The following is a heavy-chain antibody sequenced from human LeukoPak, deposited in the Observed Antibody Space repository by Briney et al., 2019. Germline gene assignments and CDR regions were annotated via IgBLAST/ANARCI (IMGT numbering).Heavy chain of an antibody. CDR3: ARSIVVVPAALDY. J-gene: IGHJ4*02. Sequence: ASVKVSCKASGYTFTSCAMHWVRQAPGQRLEWMGWINAGNGNTKYSQKFQGRVTITRDTSASTAYMELSSLRSEDTAVYYCARSIVVVPAALDYWGQGTLVTVSS. V-gene: IGHV1-3*01. CDR2: INAGNGNT. D-gene: IGHD2-2*01. CDR1: GYTFTSCA.